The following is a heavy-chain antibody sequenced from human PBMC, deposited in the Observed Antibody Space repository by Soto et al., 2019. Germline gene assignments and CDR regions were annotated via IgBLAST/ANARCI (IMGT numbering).Heavy chain of an antibody. Sequence: PGGSLRLSCVASGFTVSSNYMSWVRQAPGKGLEWVSVIYSGGSTYYAGSVKGRFTISRDNSKNTLYLQMNSLRAEDTAVYYCARDFYDSSGPDAFDIWGQGTMVTVSS. V-gene: IGHV3-53*01. CDR2: IYSGGST. CDR1: GFTVSSNY. CDR3: ARDFYDSSGPDAFDI. J-gene: IGHJ3*02. D-gene: IGHD3-22*01.